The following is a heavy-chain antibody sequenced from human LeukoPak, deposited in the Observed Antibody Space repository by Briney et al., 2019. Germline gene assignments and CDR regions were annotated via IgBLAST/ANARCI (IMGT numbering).Heavy chain of an antibody. CDR3: AREFVVVPAAIRGRAVGAFDI. J-gene: IGHJ3*02. D-gene: IGHD2-2*02. CDR2: ISSSSSTI. V-gene: IGHV3-48*01. CDR1: GFTFSSYS. Sequence: PGGSLRLSCAASGFTFSSYSMNWVRQAPGKGLEWVSYISSSSSTIYYADSVKGRFTISRDNAKNSLYLQMNSLRAEDTAVYYCAREFVVVPAAIRGRAVGAFDIWGQGTMVTVSS.